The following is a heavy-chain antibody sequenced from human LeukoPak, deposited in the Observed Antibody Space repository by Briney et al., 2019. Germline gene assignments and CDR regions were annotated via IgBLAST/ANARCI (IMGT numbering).Heavy chain of an antibody. CDR1: GYTFTGYY. V-gene: IGHV1-2*02. Sequence: ASVKVSCKASGYTFTGYYMHWVRQAPGQGLEWMGWINPNSGGTNYAQKFQGRVTMTRDTSISTAYMELSRLRSDDTAVYYCARERFGGWNDVAEWSQGTMVTVSS. CDR3: ARERFGGWNDVAE. CDR2: INPNSGGT. J-gene: IGHJ3*01. D-gene: IGHD1-1*01.